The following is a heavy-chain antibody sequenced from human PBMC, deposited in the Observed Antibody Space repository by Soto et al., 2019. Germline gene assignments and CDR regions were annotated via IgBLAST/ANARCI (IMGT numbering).Heavy chain of an antibody. J-gene: IGHJ4*02. D-gene: IGHD6-19*01. Sequence: SQTPSLTCVISGDSVSSNSAAWNWIRQSPSRGLEWLGRTYYRSKWYNDYAVSVKSRITINPDTSKNQFSLQLNSVTPEDTAVYYCARETSSIAVAGPTFDYWGQGTLVTVSS. CDR2: TYYRSKWYN. CDR3: ARETSSIAVAGPTFDY. V-gene: IGHV6-1*01. CDR1: GDSVSSNSAA.